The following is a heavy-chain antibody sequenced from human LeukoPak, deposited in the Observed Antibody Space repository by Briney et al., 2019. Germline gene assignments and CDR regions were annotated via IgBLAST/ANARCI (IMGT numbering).Heavy chain of an antibody. CDR2: IYYSGST. V-gene: IGHV4-59*01. Sequence: SETLSLTCTVSGGSISSYYWSWIRQPPGKGLEWIGYIYYSGSTNYNPPLKSRVTISVDTSKNQFSLKLSSVTAADTAVYYCARAWSIAARPTNWFDPWGQGTLVTVSS. J-gene: IGHJ5*02. D-gene: IGHD6-6*01. CDR1: GGSISSYY. CDR3: ARAWSIAARPTNWFDP.